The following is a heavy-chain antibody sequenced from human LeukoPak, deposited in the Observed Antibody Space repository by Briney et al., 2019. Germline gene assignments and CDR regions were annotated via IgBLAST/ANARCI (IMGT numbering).Heavy chain of an antibody. Sequence: PGGSLRLSCAASGFTFSSYAMHWVRQAPGKGLEWVAVISYDGSNKYYADSVKGRFTISRDNSKNTLYLQMNSLRAEDTAVYYCARDGGRGYSSSRYFDYWGQGTLVTVSS. J-gene: IGHJ4*02. CDR3: ARDGGRGYSSSRYFDY. V-gene: IGHV3-30*04. CDR2: ISYDGSNK. CDR1: GFTFSSYA. D-gene: IGHD6-13*01.